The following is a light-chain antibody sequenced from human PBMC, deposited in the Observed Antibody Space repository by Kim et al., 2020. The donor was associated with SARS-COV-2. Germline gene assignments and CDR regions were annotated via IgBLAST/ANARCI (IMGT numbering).Light chain of an antibody. CDR2: KAS. CDR1: QSISSW. J-gene: IGKJ4*01. V-gene: IGKV1-5*03. Sequence: DIQMTQSPSTLSASVGDRVTITCRASQSISSWLAWYQQKPGKAPKVLIYKASSLESGVPSRFSGSGSGTEFTLTISSLQPDDIATYYCLRYNDYPLTFGGGTKVDIK. CDR3: LRYNDYPLT.